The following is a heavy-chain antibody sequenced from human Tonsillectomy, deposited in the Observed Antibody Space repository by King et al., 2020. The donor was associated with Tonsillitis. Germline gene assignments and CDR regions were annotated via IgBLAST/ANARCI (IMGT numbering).Heavy chain of an antibody. CDR2: ITSTSSHT. J-gene: IGHJ5*02. CDR1: GFTFSDYY. CDR3: AGVDPYHNWFDP. Sequence: VQLVESGGGLVKPGGSLRLSCVASGFTFSDYYMSWIRQAPGKRLEWVSYITSTSSHTNYADSVKGRFNISRDNAKNSLFLQMNSLRAEDTAVYYCAGVDPYHNWFDPWGQGTLVTVSS. V-gene: IGHV3-11*05.